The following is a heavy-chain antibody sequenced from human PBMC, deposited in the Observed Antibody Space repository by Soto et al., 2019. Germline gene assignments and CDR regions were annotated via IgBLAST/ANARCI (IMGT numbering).Heavy chain of an antibody. D-gene: IGHD1-26*01. Sequence: QVQLQESGPGLVKPSETLSLTCTVSGGSISSYQWSWIRQAPGRGLEWIGYISYSGSITYNPTLKSRVTISLDTSKNQFSLRLSSVTASDTAVYYCARKFSAFDYWGPGTLVTVSS. CDR1: GGSISSYQ. CDR2: ISYSGSI. CDR3: ARKFSAFDY. V-gene: IGHV4-59*01. J-gene: IGHJ4*02.